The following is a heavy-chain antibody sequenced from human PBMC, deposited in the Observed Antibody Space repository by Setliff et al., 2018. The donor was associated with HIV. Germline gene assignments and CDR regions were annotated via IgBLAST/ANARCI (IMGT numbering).Heavy chain of an antibody. D-gene: IGHD3-10*01. CDR3: ATYADRESNRFDP. Sequence: SETLSLTCTVSGDSISSGSYYWSWIRQPAGKGLEWIGRIYTSGSTNYNPSLKSRVSISIDTSKNQFSLKLSSVTAADTGVYYCATYADRESNRFDPWGQGILVTVSS. J-gene: IGHJ5*02. V-gene: IGHV4-61*02. CDR2: IYTSGST. CDR1: GDSISSGSYY.